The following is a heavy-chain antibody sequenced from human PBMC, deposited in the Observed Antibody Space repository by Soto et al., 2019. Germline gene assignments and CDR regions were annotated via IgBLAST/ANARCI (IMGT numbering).Heavy chain of an antibody. CDR1: GFTFSSYG. J-gene: IGHJ6*02. D-gene: IGHD3-22*01. CDR3: AKGLVYYDSIGYYYVDGIYV. V-gene: IGHV3-30*02. Sequence: PGGSLRLSCAASGFTFSSYGMHWVRQAPGKGLEWVAVIWYDGSNKYYADSVKGRFTISRDNSKNTLYLQMNSLRAEDTAVYYCAKGLVYYDSIGYYYVDGIYVWGQHATLPVSS. CDR2: IWYDGSNK.